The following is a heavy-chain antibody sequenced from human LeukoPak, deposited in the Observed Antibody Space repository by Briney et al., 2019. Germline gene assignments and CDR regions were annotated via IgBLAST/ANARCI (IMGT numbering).Heavy chain of an antibody. D-gene: IGHD4-17*01. J-gene: IGHJ4*02. CDR3: ARVAINDYGDYFDY. CDR2: ISSSDSTI. CDR1: GFTFSSYG. Sequence: GGSLRLSCAASGFTFSSYGMNWVRQAPGKGLEWVSYISSSDSTIYYADSVKGRFTISRDNAKNSLYLQMNSLRAEDTAVYYCARVAINDYGDYFDYWGQGTLVTVSS. V-gene: IGHV3-48*03.